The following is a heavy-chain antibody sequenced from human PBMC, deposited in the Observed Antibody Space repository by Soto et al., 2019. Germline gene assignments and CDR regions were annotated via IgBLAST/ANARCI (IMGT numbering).Heavy chain of an antibody. CDR3: ARTKVIAVKYYFDY. V-gene: IGHV3-11*01. CDR1: GFTFSDYY. D-gene: IGHD6-19*01. Sequence: GGSLRLSCAASGFTFSDYYMSWIRQAPGKGLEWVSYISSSGSTIYYADSVKGRFTISRDNAKNSLYLQMNSLRAEDMAVYYCARTKVIAVKYYFDYWGQGTLVTVSS. J-gene: IGHJ4*02. CDR2: ISSSGSTI.